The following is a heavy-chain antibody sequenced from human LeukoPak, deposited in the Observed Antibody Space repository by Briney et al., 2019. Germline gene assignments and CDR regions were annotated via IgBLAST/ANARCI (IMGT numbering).Heavy chain of an antibody. CDR1: GFTFNAYY. J-gene: IGHJ4*02. D-gene: IGHD6-13*01. CDR2: INPSGGST. V-gene: IGHV1-46*02. Sequence: ASVKVSCKASGFTFNAYYIHWVRQAPGQGLEWMGIINPSGGSTSYAQKFQGRVTMTRDMSTSTVYMELSSLRSEDTAVYYCARDTGYSSSLGSYWGQGTLVTVSS. CDR3: ARDTGYSSSLGSY.